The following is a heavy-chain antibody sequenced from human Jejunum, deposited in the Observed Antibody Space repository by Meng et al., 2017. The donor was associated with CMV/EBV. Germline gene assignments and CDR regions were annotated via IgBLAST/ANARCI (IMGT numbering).Heavy chain of an antibody. CDR1: SSGDYY. D-gene: IGHD1-14*01. V-gene: IGHV4-30-4*08. CDR2: IYYSGST. Sequence: SSGDYYWSWIRQPPGKGLEWIGYIYYSGSTYYNPSLKSRVTISVDTSKNQFSLKLSSVTAADTAVYFCARDRMGHPVRNYYGMDVWGQGTTVTVSS. J-gene: IGHJ6*02. CDR3: ARDRMGHPVRNYYGMDV.